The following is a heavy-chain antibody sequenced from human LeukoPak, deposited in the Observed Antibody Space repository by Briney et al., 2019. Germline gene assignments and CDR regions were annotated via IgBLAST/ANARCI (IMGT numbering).Heavy chain of an antibody. CDR2: IYHSGST. Sequence: SGTLSLTCAVSGGSISSSNWWSWVRQPPGKGLEWIGEIYHSGSTNYNPSLKSRVTISVDKSKNQFSLKLSSVTAADTAVYYCARGGSGSYPAYFDYWGQGTLVTVSS. J-gene: IGHJ4*02. CDR3: ARGGSGSYPAYFDY. V-gene: IGHV4-4*02. D-gene: IGHD1-26*01. CDR1: GGSISSSNW.